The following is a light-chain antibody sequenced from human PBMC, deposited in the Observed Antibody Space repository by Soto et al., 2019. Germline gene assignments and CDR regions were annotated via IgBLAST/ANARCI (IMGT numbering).Light chain of an antibody. Sequence: DIQMTQSPSSLSASVGDRVTITCRASQSINYCLNWYQQKPGKAPNLLIYAASSLQSGVPSRFSGSGSGTHFTLTISSLQPEDFATYYCQQGFNTPHTFGPGTKVDIK. V-gene: IGKV1-39*01. J-gene: IGKJ3*01. CDR1: QSINYC. CDR2: AAS. CDR3: QQGFNTPHT.